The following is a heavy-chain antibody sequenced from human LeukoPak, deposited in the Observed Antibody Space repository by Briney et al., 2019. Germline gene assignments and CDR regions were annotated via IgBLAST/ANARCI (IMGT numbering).Heavy chain of an antibody. Sequence: GGPRLSCAASGFTFSDHWMTWVRQAPGKGLEWVATIKFDGTEKQYVGSVKGRFTISRDNAENSLFLQMQSLGADDTAVYYCTRGGHYSGRFDYWGQGTLVTVSS. D-gene: IGHD2-15*01. CDR2: IKFDGTEK. CDR3: TRGGHYSGRFDY. V-gene: IGHV3-7*01. J-gene: IGHJ4*02. CDR1: GFTFSDHW.